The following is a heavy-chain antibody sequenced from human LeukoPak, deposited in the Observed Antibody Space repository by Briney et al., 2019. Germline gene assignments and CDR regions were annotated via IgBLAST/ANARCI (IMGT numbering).Heavy chain of an antibody. V-gene: IGHV3-23*01. CDR1: GFTFSSYA. D-gene: IGHD4-23*01. Sequence: GGSLRLSCAASGFTFSSYAMSWVRQAPGKGLEWVSAISGSGGSTYYADSVKGRFTISRDNAKNSLYLQMNSLRDEDTAVYYCARDLWDDYGGNSIWGQGTLVTVSS. CDR2: ISGSGGST. J-gene: IGHJ4*02. CDR3: ARDLWDDYGGNSI.